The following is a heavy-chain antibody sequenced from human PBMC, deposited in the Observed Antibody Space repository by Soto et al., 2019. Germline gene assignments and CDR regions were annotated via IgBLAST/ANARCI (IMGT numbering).Heavy chain of an antibody. D-gene: IGHD1-26*01. Sequence: ASVKVSCKASGYTFTGYYVHWVRQAPGQGLEWMGWINPNSGDTYLAQRFQGRVTMNRDTSIGTAYMEPRGLTSDDTAEYYCAKGGAIVAAGTRAYLYNATDVWGQGTTVTVSS. CDR3: AKGGAIVAAGTRAYLYNATDV. CDR2: INPNSGDT. CDR1: GYTFTGYY. V-gene: IGHV1-2*02. J-gene: IGHJ6*02.